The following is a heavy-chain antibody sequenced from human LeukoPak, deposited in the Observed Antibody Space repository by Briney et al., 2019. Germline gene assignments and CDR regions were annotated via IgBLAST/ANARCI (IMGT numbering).Heavy chain of an antibody. D-gene: IGHD6-19*01. J-gene: IGHJ4*02. CDR1: GFTFSSYA. V-gene: IGHV3-30-3*01. CDR3: ARDRPLGQWLANLDY. CDR2: ISYDGSNK. Sequence: GRSPRLSCAASGFTFSSYAMHWVRQAPGKGLEWVAVISYDGSNKYYADSVKGRFTISRDNSKNTLYLQMNSLRAEDTAVYYCARDRPLGQWLANLDYWGQGTLVTVSS.